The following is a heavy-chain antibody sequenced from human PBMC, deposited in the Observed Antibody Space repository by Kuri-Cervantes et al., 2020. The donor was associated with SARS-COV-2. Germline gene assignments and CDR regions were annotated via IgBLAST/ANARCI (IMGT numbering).Heavy chain of an antibody. V-gene: IGHV3-30*02. Sequence: LSLTGAASGFTFSSYGMHWVRQAPGRGLEWVAFIRYDGSNKYYADSVKGRFTTSRDNSKNTLYLQMNSLRAEDTAVYYCAKAPGIYSSSWYELDYWGQGTLVTVSS. J-gene: IGHJ4*02. D-gene: IGHD6-13*01. CDR2: IRYDGSNK. CDR1: GFTFSSYG. CDR3: AKAPGIYSSSWYELDY.